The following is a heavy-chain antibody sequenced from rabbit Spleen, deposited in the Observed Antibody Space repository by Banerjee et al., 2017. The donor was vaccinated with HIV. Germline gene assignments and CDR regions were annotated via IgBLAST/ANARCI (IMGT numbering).Heavy chain of an antibody. D-gene: IGHD4-2*01. V-gene: IGHV1S45*01. CDR3: ARDAGTYDYIDVFFNL. CDR2: IYTGNGKT. CDR1: GFSFISDYD. J-gene: IGHJ4*01. Sequence: QQQLEESGGGLVKPGGTLTLTCTASGFSFISDYDMCWVRQAPGKGLEWIACIYTGNGKTYYAGWAKGRFTISKASSTTVTLQMTSLTAADTATYFCARDAGTYDYIDVFFNLWGPGTLVTVS.